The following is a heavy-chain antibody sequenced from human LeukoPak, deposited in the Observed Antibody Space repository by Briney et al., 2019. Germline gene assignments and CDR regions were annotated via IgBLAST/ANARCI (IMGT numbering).Heavy chain of an antibody. Sequence: PGGSLRLSCAASGFTFSSYGMSWVRQAPGKGLEWVSAISGSGGSTYYADSVKGRFTISRDNSKNTLYLQMNSLRAEDTAVYYCAKAVVVVAAAYYFDYWGQGTLVTVSS. D-gene: IGHD2-15*01. CDR1: GFTFSSYG. V-gene: IGHV3-23*01. J-gene: IGHJ4*02. CDR2: ISGSGGST. CDR3: AKAVVVVAAAYYFDY.